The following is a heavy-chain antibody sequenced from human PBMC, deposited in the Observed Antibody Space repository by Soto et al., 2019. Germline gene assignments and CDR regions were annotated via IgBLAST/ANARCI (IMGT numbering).Heavy chain of an antibody. D-gene: IGHD1-7*01. Sequence: QVQLVQSGAEVKKPGSSVKVSCKASGGTFSSYAISWVRQAPGQGLEWMGGIIPIFGTANYAQKFQGRVTITADNPPSTAYLELSSLRCEHTAVYYCARFNRVTYNWNYYSYYYYGMDVGGQGTTVNVSS. J-gene: IGHJ6*02. CDR2: IIPIFGTA. CDR1: GGTFSSYA. CDR3: ARFNRVTYNWNYYSYYYYGMDV. V-gene: IGHV1-69*06.